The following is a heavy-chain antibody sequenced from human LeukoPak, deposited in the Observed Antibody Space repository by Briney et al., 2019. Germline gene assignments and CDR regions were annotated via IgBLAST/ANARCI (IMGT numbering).Heavy chain of an antibody. D-gene: IGHD3-22*01. CDR1: GFTFSGYW. CDR3: ARYPYYYDSSGYYKY. J-gene: IGHJ4*02. Sequence: PGGFLRLSCADSGFTFSGYWMNWVRQAPGKGLEWVANINQNGGEKYYVDSVKGRFTISRDNGKNSLYLQMNSLRAEDTAVYYCARYPYYYDSSGYYKYWGQGTLVTVSS. V-gene: IGHV3-7*01. CDR2: INQNGGEK.